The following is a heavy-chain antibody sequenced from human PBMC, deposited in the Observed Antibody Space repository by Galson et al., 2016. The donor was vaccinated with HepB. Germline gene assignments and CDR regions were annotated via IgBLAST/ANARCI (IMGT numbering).Heavy chain of an antibody. J-gene: IGHJ4*02. Sequence: SLRLSCAASGFTFRSYPMHWVRQAPGKGLEWVTVVPHYGNNKYYADSVKGRVTISRDNSKNTLYLQMHSLRGEDTAVYYCAKGRWDFDSWGQGTLVTVSS. V-gene: IGHV3-30-3*01. CDR1: GFTFRSYP. CDR2: VPHYGNNK. CDR3: AKGRWDFDS. D-gene: IGHD5-24*01.